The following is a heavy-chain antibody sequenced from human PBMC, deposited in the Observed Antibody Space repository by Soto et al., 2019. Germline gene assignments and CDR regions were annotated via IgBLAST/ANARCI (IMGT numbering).Heavy chain of an antibody. J-gene: IGHJ6*02. V-gene: IGHV1-2*04. CDR1: GYSFTDYH. CDR3: ARGDSTDCSKGVCSFFYNHDMDV. CDR2: INPKSGGT. D-gene: IGHD2-8*01. Sequence: ASVKVSCKASGYSFTDYHIHWVRQAPGQGLEWLGRINPKSGGTSTAQKFQGWVTMTTDTSISTASMELTRLTSDDTAIYYCARGDSTDCSKGVCSFFYNHDMDVWGQVTTVTVYS.